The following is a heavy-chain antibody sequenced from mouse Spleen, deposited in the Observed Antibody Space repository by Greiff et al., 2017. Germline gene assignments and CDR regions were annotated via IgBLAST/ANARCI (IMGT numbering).Heavy chain of an antibody. D-gene: IGHD2-13*01. J-gene: IGHJ3*01. V-gene: IGHV5-9-1*01. Sequence: EVMLVESGGGLVKPGGSLTLSCAASGFTFSSYAMSWVRQPPAKRLEWVATISSGGSYNYYPDSVKGRFTISRDNAKNTLYLQMSSLRSEDTAMYYCARRGDGWFAYWGQGTLVTVSA. CDR2: ISSGGSYN. CDR1: GFTFSSYA. CDR3: ARRGDGWFAY.